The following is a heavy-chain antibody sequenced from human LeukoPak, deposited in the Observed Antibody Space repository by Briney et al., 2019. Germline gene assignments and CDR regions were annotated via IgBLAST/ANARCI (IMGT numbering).Heavy chain of an antibody. CDR2: ISSSSSTI. Sequence: GGSLRLSRAASGFTFSSYSMNWVRQAPGKGLEWVSYISSSSSTIYYADSVKGRFTISRDNAKNSLYLQMNSLRAEDTAVYYCAREGGGRTYYDFWSGPNYYYMDVWGKGTTVTVSS. CDR3: AREGGGRTYYDFWSGPNYYYMDV. J-gene: IGHJ6*03. V-gene: IGHV3-48*01. D-gene: IGHD3-3*01. CDR1: GFTFSSYS.